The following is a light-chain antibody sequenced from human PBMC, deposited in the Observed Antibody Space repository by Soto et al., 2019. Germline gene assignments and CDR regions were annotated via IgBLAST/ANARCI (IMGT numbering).Light chain of an antibody. J-gene: IGKJ2*01. V-gene: IGKV2-30*01. CDR2: KVS. CDR1: QSLAYSDGNTY. Sequence: DVVMTQSPLSLPVTLGQPASISCRSSQSLAYSDGNTYLSWFQQRPGDSLRGLIYKVSNRDSGVPDRFSGSRSDTDFTLKISRVEAEDGGVSYCMQGTHWHPYTFGQRTKQEIK. CDR3: MQGTHWHPYT.